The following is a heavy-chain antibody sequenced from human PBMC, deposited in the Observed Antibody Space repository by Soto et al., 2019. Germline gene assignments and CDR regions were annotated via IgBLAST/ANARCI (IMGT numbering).Heavy chain of an antibody. CDR2: INHSGST. CDR3: ASSIAARRRGDY. CDR1: GGSFSGYY. V-gene: IGHV4-34*01. J-gene: IGHJ4*02. D-gene: IGHD6-6*01. Sequence: QVQLQQWGAGLLKPSETLSLTCAVYGGSFSGYYWSWIRQPPGKGLEWIGEINHSGSTNYNPSLKSRVNLSVDTAKNQFSLKLSSVTAADTAVYYCASSIAARRRGDYWGQGTLVTVSS.